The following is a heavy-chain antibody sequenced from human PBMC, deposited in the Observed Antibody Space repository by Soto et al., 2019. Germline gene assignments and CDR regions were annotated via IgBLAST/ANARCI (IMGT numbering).Heavy chain of an antibody. CDR3: ARDMAFEI. V-gene: IGHV1-3*01. CDR2: INAGNGNT. CDR1: GYTFTSYA. Sequence: QVQLVQSGAEVKKPGASVKVSCKASGYTFTSYAMHWVRQAPGQRLEWMGWINAGNGNTKYSQRFQGRVTITRDTSTAYMELSSLRSEDTAVYYCARDMAFEIWGQGTMVTVSS. J-gene: IGHJ3*02.